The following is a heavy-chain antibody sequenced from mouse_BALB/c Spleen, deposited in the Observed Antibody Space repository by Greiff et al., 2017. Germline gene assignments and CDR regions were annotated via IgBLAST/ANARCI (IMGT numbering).Heavy chain of an antibody. V-gene: IGHV1-5*01. CDR1: GYSFTSYW. Sequence: VQLKESGTVLARPGASVKMSCKASGYSFTSYWMHWVKQRPGQGLEWIGAIYPGNSDTSYNQKFKGKAKLTAVTSASTAYMELSSLTNEDSAVYYCTRGGAFDYGSSVAWFAYWGQGTLVTVSA. CDR3: TRGGAFDYGSSVAWFAY. D-gene: IGHD1-1*01. J-gene: IGHJ3*01. CDR2: IYPGNSDT.